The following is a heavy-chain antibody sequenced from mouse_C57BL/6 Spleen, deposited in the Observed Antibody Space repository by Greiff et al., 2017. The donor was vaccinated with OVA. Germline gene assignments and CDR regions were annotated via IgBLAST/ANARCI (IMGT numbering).Heavy chain of an antibody. CDR1: GYTFTSYW. Sequence: VQGVESGAELAKPGASVKLSCKASGYTFTSYWMHWVKQRPGQGLEWIGYINPSSGYTKYNQTFKDKATLTADKSSSTAYMQLSSLTCEDSAGYDCYRARDYDLFAGWGKGTLVTVSA. V-gene: IGHV1-7*01. CDR2: INPSSGYT. D-gene: IGHD2-4*01. CDR3: YRARDYDLFAG. J-gene: IGHJ3*01.